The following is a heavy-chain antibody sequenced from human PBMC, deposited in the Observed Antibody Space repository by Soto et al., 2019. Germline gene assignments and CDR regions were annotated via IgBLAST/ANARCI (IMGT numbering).Heavy chain of an antibody. CDR1: GCTFSSYA. CDR2: IIPIFGTA. D-gene: IGHD3-22*01. Sequence: ASVKVSCKASGCTFSSYAISCVRQAPGQVLEWMGGIIPIFGTANYAQKFQGRVTITADESTRTAYMELSSLRSEDTAVYYCARGYYYDSSGYYSFDYWGQGTLVTVSS. J-gene: IGHJ4*02. V-gene: IGHV1-69*13. CDR3: ARGYYYDSSGYYSFDY.